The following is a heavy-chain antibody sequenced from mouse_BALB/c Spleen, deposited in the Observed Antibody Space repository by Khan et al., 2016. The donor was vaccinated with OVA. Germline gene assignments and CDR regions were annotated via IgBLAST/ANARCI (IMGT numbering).Heavy chain of an antibody. Sequence: VQLQQSGPVLVRPGASVKISCKASGYSFTGYFMNWVMQSHGKSLEWIGRINPHIGETFYNQRFKDKATLTVDESSSTAHMEIRSLASEDSAVYYCTRIYRSDFDYWGQGTTLTVSS. V-gene: IGHV1-20*02. CDR1: GYSFTGYF. D-gene: IGHD1-1*01. CDR3: TRIYRSDFDY. J-gene: IGHJ2*01. CDR2: INPHIGET.